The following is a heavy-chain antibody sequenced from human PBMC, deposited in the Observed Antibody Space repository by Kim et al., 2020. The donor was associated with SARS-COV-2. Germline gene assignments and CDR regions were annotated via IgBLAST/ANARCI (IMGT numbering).Heavy chain of an antibody. J-gene: IGHJ3*02. D-gene: IGHD1-1*01. CDR2: INPNSGGT. Sequence: ASVKVSCKASGYTFTGYYMHWVRQAPGQGLEWMGWINPNSGGTNYAQKFQGRFTISRDDSKNTAYLQMNSLETEDTAVYFCTRVPGTPLAFWDAFDIWGQGTMVTVSS. CDR1: GYTFTGYY. CDR3: TRVPGTPLAFWDAFDI. V-gene: IGHV1-2*02.